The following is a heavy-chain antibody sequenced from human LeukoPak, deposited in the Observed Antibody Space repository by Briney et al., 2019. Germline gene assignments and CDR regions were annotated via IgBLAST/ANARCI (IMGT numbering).Heavy chain of an antibody. V-gene: IGHV3-7*04. CDR1: GFAFSSYW. J-gene: IGHJ4*02. Sequence: GWCLRLSCAASGFAFSSYWMSWVRLAPGKGLEWVANVKGDGSDKYYLDSLKGRFTVSRDNDKNSLYLQANRLRADDTAVYYCARPFGSGTYYQFDLWGQGTLVTVSS. CDR2: VKGDGSDK. CDR3: ARPFGSGTYYQFDL. D-gene: IGHD3-10*01.